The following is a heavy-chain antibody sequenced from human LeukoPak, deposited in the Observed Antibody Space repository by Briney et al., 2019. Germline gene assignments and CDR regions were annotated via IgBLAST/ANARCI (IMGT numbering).Heavy chain of an antibody. CDR2: ISYDGSNK. V-gene: IGHV3-30*18. Sequence: GRSLRLSCAASGFTFSSYGMHWVRQAPGKGLEWVGVISYDGSNKYYADSVKGRFTISRDNSKNTLYLQMNSLRAEDTAVYYCAKDHGVDFWSGEGDYFDYWGQGTLVTVSS. CDR1: GFTFSSYG. D-gene: IGHD3-3*01. CDR3: AKDHGVDFWSGEGDYFDY. J-gene: IGHJ4*02.